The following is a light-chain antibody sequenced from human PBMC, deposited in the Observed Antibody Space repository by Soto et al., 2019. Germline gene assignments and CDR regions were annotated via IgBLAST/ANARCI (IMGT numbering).Light chain of an antibody. J-gene: IGKJ4*01. CDR3: QQYGSSPLT. V-gene: IGKV3-20*01. CDR2: GAS. CDR1: QSVSSSY. Sequence: EIVLTQSPGTLSLSPGERATLSCRASQSVSSSYLAWYQKKPGQAPRLLLYGASSRATGIPDRFSGSGSGTDFTLTISRLEPEDCAVYYCQQYGSSPLTFGGATKVEIK.